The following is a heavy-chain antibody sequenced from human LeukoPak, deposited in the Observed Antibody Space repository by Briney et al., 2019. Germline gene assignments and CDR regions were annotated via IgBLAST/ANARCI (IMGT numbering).Heavy chain of an antibody. CDR2: IYYSGST. D-gene: IGHD1-26*01. Sequence: SETLSLTCTVSGGSISSYYWSWLRQPPGKGLEWVGYIYYSGSTNYNPSLKSRVTISVDTSKNQFSLKLSSVTAADTAVYYCARRDSGSYEAFDIWGQGTMVTVSS. V-gene: IGHV4-59*08. CDR3: ARRDSGSYEAFDI. J-gene: IGHJ3*02. CDR1: GGSISSYY.